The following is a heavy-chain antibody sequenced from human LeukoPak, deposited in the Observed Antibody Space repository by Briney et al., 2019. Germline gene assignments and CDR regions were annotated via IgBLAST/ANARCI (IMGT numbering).Heavy chain of an antibody. CDR1: GFTFTDYW. J-gene: IGHJ4*02. CDR3: ARQAGSGFDY. CDR2: VKSDGGGI. D-gene: IGHD3-10*01. V-gene: IGHV3-74*01. Sequence: GGSLRLSCAVSGFTFTDYWFHWVRQAPGKGLERVSRVKSDGGGINYGDSVKGRFTMSRDNAKNTLYLKMNSLRAEDTAVYYCARQAGSGFDYWGQGSLVTVSS.